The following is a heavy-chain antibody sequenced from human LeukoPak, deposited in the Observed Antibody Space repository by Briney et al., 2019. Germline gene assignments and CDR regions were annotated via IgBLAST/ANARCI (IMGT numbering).Heavy chain of an antibody. D-gene: IGHD2-2*01. CDR2: INHSGST. CDR1: GGSFSGYY. Sequence: SETLSLTCAVYGGSFSGYYWSWIRQPPGKGLEWIGEINHSGSTNYNPSLKSRVTISVDTSKNQFSLKLSSVTAADTAVYYCASLPIYCSSTSCRDYWGQGTLVTVSS. CDR3: ASLPIYCSSTSCRDY. J-gene: IGHJ4*02. V-gene: IGHV4-34*01.